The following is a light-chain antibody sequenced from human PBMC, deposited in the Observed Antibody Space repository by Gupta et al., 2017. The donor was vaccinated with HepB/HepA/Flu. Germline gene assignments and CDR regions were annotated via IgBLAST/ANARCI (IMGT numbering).Light chain of an antibody. CDR2: ETS. Sequence: EIVLSQSPATLSLSPGERATLSCGTRQSIAFNYLAWYQQRPGLAPRLLIYETSNRAAGIPDRCRGSGSETDFTLTISRLEPEDVAVYYCQQNGNSPSFGGGTKVEIK. J-gene: IGKJ4*01. CDR3: QQNGNSPS. V-gene: IGKV3D-20*01. CDR1: QSIAFNY.